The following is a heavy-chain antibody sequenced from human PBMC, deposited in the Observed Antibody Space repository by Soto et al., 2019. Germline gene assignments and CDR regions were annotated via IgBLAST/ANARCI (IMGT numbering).Heavy chain of an antibody. J-gene: IGHJ4*02. D-gene: IGHD6-25*01. CDR1: GYKFINHY. CDR2: INPNGGGT. Sequence: ASVKVSCKASGYKFINHYMHWVRQVPGVGLEWMGIINPNGGGTDYSQKFQGRVTMTRDTSANTVHMELSSLRSEDTGVYFCARDSSASATSYSFDNWGQGTLVTVSS. CDR3: ARDSSASATSYSFDN. V-gene: IGHV1-46*01.